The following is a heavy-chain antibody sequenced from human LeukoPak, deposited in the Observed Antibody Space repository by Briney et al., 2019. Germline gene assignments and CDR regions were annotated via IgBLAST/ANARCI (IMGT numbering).Heavy chain of an antibody. CDR2: IYYSGST. D-gene: IGHD3-3*01. J-gene: IGHJ5*02. Sequence: PSETLSLTCAVSGGSISSGDYYWSWIRQPPGKGLEWIGYIYYSGSTYYNPSLKSRVTISVDTSKNQFSLKLSSVTAADTAVYYCARGVSDFWSGWEFNWFDPWGQGTLVTVSS. CDR1: GGSISSGDYY. CDR3: ARGVSDFWSGWEFNWFDP. V-gene: IGHV4-30-4*08.